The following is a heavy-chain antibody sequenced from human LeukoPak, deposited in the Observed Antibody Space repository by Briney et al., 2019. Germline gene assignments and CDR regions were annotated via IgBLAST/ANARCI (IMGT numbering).Heavy chain of an antibody. D-gene: IGHD3-22*01. CDR2: IIPIFGTA. CDR1: GGTFSSYA. V-gene: IGHV1-69*13. J-gene: IGHJ6*02. CDR3: ARGVSPSRITMIVAAYYYYGMDV. Sequence: GASVKVSCKASGGTFSSYAISWVRQAPGQGLEWMGGIIPIFGTANYAQKFQGRVTITADESTSTAYMELSSLRSEDTAVYYCARGVSPSRITMIVAAYYYYGMDVWGQGTTVTVSS.